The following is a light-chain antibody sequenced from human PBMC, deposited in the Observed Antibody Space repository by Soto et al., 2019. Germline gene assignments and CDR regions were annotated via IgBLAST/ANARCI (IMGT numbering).Light chain of an antibody. CDR1: SSNIGAGYD. J-gene: IGLJ3*02. Sequence: QSVLTQPHSMSGAPGQRVTISCTGSSSNIGAGYDVHWYQLLPGTAPKLLIYGNTNRPSGGPDRFSGSKSVTSASLAITGLRAEDEAEYYCQSNASSLNSWVFGGGTKLTVL. CDR3: QSNASSLNSWV. V-gene: IGLV1-40*01. CDR2: GNT.